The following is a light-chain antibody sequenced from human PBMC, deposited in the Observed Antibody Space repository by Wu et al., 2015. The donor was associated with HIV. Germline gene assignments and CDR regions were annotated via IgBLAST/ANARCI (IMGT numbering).Light chain of an antibody. V-gene: IGKV3-20*01. Sequence: EIVLTQSPGTLSLSPGERATLSCRASQTVGSRYLAWYQQRPGQAPRLLMYATSSRTTGVPDRFSGSGSGTDFTLTISRLEPEDFVVYYCQQYGTSSYTFGQGTKLEIK. CDR3: QQYGTSSYT. J-gene: IGKJ2*01. CDR1: QTVGSRY. CDR2: ATS.